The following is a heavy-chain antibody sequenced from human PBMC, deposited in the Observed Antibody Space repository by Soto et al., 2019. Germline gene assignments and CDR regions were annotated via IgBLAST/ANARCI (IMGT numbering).Heavy chain of an antibody. CDR2: ISYDGSNK. V-gene: IGHV3-30-3*01. CDR3: ARGSWFGELKGMDV. CDR1: GFTFSRYA. Sequence: QVQLVESGGGVVQPGRSLRLSCAASGFTFSRYAMHWVRQAPGKGLEWVAVISYDGSNKYYADSVKGRFTISRDNSKKPVYLQMNRLRAEDTGVYYWARGSWFGELKGMDVWGQGTTVTVSS. J-gene: IGHJ6*02. D-gene: IGHD3-10*01.